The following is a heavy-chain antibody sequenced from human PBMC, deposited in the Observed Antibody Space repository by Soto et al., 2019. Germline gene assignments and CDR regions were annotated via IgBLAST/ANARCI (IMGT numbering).Heavy chain of an antibody. J-gene: IGHJ6*04. V-gene: IGHV1-2*02. CDR2: INPNSGGT. CDR3: ARFPTIVVVTDYYYSGMAF. D-gene: IGHD3-22*01. Sequence: GLEWMGWINPNSGGTNYAQKFQGRVTMTRDTSISTAYMELSRLRSDDTAVYYCARFPTIVVVTDYYYSGMAFLGNRTTVPVSS.